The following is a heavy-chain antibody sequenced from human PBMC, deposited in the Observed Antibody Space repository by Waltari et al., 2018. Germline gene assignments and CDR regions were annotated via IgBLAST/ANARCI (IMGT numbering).Heavy chain of an antibody. D-gene: IGHD1-1*01. CDR1: GGSFSGYY. CDR2: INHSGST. V-gene: IGHV4-34*01. Sequence: QVQLQQWGAGLLKPSETLSLTCAVYGGSFSGYYWSWIRQPPGKGLEWFGEINHSGSTNYNPSLKSRVTISVDTAKNQFSLKLSSVTAADTAVYYCGTGTTLGSWGYYYGMDVWGQGTTVTVSS. CDR3: GTGTTLGSWGYYYGMDV. J-gene: IGHJ6*02.